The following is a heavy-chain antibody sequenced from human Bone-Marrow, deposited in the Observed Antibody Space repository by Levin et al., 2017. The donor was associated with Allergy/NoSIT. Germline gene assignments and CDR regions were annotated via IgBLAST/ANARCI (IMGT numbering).Heavy chain of an antibody. D-gene: IGHD3-3*01. CDR3: ARAGKTYYDFSD. J-gene: IGHJ4*02. V-gene: IGHV3-13*01. CDR2: IGTAGDT. Sequence: PGESLKISCAASGFTFSSYDMHWVRQATGKGLEWVSAIGTAGDTYYPGSVKGRFTISRENAKNSLYLQMNSLRAGDTAVYYCARAGKTYYDFSDWGQGTLVTVSS. CDR1: GFTFSSYD.